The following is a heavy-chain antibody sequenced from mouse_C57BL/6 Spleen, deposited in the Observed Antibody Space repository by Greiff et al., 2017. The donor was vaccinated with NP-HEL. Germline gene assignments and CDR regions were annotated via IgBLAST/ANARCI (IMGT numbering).Heavy chain of an antibody. V-gene: IGHV1-26*01. CDR1: GYTFTDYY. CDR2: INPNNGGT. Sequence: EVQLQQSGPELVKPGASVKISCKASGYTFTDYYMNWVKQSHGKSLEWIGDINPNNGGTSYNQKFKGKATLTVDKSSSTAYMELRSLTSEDSAVYYCARETSKAYWGQGTLVTVSA. CDR3: ARETSKAY. J-gene: IGHJ3*01.